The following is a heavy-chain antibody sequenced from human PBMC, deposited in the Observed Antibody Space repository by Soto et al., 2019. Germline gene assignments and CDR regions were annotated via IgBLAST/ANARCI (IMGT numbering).Heavy chain of an antibody. Sequence: QVQLQESGPGLVKPSETLSLTCTVSGGSVSSGSYYWSWIRQPPGKGLEWIGYIYYSGSTNYKPSLKSRVTISVDTAKNQFSLKLSSVTAADTAVYYCARATKWNYLLDAFDIWGQGTMVTFSS. CDR1: GGSVSSGSYY. CDR2: IYYSGST. CDR3: ARATKWNYLLDAFDI. J-gene: IGHJ3*02. V-gene: IGHV4-61*01. D-gene: IGHD1-7*01.